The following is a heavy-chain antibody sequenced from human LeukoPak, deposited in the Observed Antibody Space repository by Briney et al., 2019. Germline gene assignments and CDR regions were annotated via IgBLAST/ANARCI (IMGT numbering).Heavy chain of an antibody. V-gene: IGHV3-11*01. J-gene: IGHJ4*02. Sequence: GGSLRLSCAASGSTFSDYYMSWIRQAPGKGLEWVSYISSSGSTIYYADSVKGRFTISSDNAKNSLYLQMNSLSAEDTAVYYCARASPGSEIDYWGQGTLVTVSS. D-gene: IGHD5-12*01. CDR1: GSTFSDYY. CDR3: ARASPGSEIDY. CDR2: ISSSGSTI.